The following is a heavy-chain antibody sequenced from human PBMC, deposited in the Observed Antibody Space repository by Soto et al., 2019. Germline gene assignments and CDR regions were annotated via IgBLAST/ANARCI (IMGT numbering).Heavy chain of an antibody. CDR1: GGSFSGYY. CDR2: INHSGST. CDR3: ARPLWLEYYDFWSGYPAAFDI. J-gene: IGHJ3*02. D-gene: IGHD3-3*01. V-gene: IGHV4-34*01. Sequence: PSETLSLTCAVYGGSFSGYYWSWIRQPPGKGLEWIGEINHSGSTNYNPSLKSRVTISVDTSKNQFSLKLSSVTAADTAVYYCARPLWLEYYDFWSGYPAAFDIWGQGTMVTISS.